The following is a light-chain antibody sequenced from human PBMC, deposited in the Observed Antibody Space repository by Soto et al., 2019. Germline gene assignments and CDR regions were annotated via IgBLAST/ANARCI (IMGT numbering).Light chain of an antibody. CDR3: QQFNAYPLT. J-gene: IGKJ4*01. V-gene: IGKV1-9*01. CDR2: GAS. CDR1: QGISDY. Sequence: DIQLTQSPSFLSASVGDRVTISCRASQGISDYLAWYQQKPGKAPKLLIYGASTLQSGVPSRFSGSASGTEFTLTISSVQPEDFTTDFCQQFNAYPLTFGGGTKLEIK.